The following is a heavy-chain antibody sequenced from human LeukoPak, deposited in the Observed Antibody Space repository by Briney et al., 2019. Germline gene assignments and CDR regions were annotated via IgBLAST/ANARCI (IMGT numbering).Heavy chain of an antibody. J-gene: IGHJ4*02. V-gene: IGHV4-61*02. D-gene: IGHD3-10*01. CDR1: GGSISSGSYY. Sequence: SETLSLTCTVSGGSISSGSYYWSWIRQPAGKGLEWIGRIYTSGSTNYNPSLKSRVTISVDTSKNQFSLKLSSMTAADTAVYYCARGGSRLDYWGQGTLVTVSS. CDR3: ARGGSRLDY. CDR2: IYTSGST.